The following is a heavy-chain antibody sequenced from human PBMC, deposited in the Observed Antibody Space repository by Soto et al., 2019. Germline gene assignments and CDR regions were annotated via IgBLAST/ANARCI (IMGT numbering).Heavy chain of an antibody. D-gene: IGHD2-15*01. V-gene: IGHV4-39*01. Sequence: QLQESGPGLVKASETLSLTCTVSGGSISSTDHYWGWILQPPGKGLEWLGSIYYAGSTFHNPSLKRRATISVDTSRNQFSLRLSSVTASDTAVYYCARLVFHCLRGSCDDYNFYGLDVWGQGTPVTVSS. CDR1: GGSISSTDHY. CDR3: ARLVFHCLRGSCDDYNFYGLDV. J-gene: IGHJ6*02. CDR2: IYYAGST.